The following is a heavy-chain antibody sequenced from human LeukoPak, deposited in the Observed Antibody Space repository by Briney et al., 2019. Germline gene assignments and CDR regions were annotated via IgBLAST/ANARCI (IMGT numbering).Heavy chain of an antibody. D-gene: IGHD3-10*01. CDR1: GFTFSSHW. CDR2: IKPDGSEK. J-gene: IGHJ4*02. V-gene: IGHV3-7*01. CDR3: AKGSINYFEY. Sequence: GGSLRLSCAASGFTFSSHWMSWVRQAPGKGLEWVGNIKPDGSEKYYVDSLKGRFIISRDNAKNSLYLQMNSLRAEDAAVYYCAKGSINYFEYWGRGTLVTVS.